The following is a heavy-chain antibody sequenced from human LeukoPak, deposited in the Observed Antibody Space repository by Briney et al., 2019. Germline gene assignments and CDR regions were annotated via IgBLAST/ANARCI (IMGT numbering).Heavy chain of an antibody. Sequence: GGSLRLSCAASGFTFSSNWMHWVRQAPGKGLVWVSQINSDGSSTNYADSVKGRFTISRDNAKNTLYLQMNSLRAEDTAVYYCARTEYCSPTSCKYASFWGQGTMVTVSS. CDR2: INSDGSST. V-gene: IGHV3-74*01. CDR3: ARTEYCSPTSCKYASF. J-gene: IGHJ3*01. CDR1: GFTFSSNW. D-gene: IGHD2-2*01.